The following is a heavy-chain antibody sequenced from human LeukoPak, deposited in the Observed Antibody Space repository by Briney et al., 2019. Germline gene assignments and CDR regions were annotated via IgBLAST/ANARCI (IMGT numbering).Heavy chain of an antibody. J-gene: IGHJ5*02. CDR1: GVSISSGDYS. CDR3: ARELWFVNAPGSWFDP. D-gene: IGHD3-10*01. CDR2: IFHSGSS. Sequence: PSETLSLTCAVSGVSISSGDYSWSWIRQPSGKGLEWIGYIFHSGSSYYNPSLKSRVTISVDKSKNQFSLRLTSVTAADTAVYYCARELWFVNAPGSWFDPWGQGTLVTVSS. V-gene: IGHV4-30-2*01.